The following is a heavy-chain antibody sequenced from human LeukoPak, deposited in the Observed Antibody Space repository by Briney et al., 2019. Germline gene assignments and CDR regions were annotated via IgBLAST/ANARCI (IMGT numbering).Heavy chain of an antibody. CDR3: ARGKARDGYNYPGIFDY. CDR2: MNPNRGNT. D-gene: IGHD5-24*01. J-gene: IGHJ4*02. V-gene: IGHV1-8*01. Sequence: ASVKVSCKASGYTFTSYDINWVRQATGHGLEWMGWMNPNRGNTGYAQKFKGRVTMTRNTSISTAYMELSSLRSENTAVYYCARGKARDGYNYPGIFDYWGQGTLVTVSS. CDR1: GYTFTSYD.